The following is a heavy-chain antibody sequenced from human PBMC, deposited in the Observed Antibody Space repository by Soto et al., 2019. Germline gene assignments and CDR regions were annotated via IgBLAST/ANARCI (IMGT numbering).Heavy chain of an antibody. D-gene: IGHD3-3*01. CDR1: GGSISSGGYY. Sequence: SETLSLTCTVSGGSISSGGYYWSWIRQHPGKGLEWIGYIYYSGSTYYNPSLKSRVTISVDTSKNQFSLKLSSVTAADTAVYYCARGGGLTIFGMVINWFEPWGQGTLVTVSS. J-gene: IGHJ5*02. CDR3: ARGGGLTIFGMVINWFEP. CDR2: IYYSGST. V-gene: IGHV4-31*03.